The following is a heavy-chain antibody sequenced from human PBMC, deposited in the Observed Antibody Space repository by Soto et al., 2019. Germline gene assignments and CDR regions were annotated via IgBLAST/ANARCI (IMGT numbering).Heavy chain of an antibody. CDR3: ARDRDSYGYSGYYYGMDV. CDR1: GGTFCSYA. D-gene: IGHD5-18*01. J-gene: IGHJ6*02. Sequence: ASVKVSCKASGGTFCSYAIGGVRQAPGQGLEWMGGIIPNSGGTNYAQKFQGWVTMTRDTSISTAYMELSRLRSDDTAVYYCARDRDSYGYSGYYYGMDVWGQGTTVTVSS. V-gene: IGHV1-2*04. CDR2: IIPNSGGT.